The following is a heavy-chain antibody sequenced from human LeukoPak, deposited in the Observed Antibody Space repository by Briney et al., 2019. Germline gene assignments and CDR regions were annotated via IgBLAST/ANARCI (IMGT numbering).Heavy chain of an antibody. CDR3: ARLGAVAGGSPFDY. CDR1: GFTFSNHG. D-gene: IGHD6-19*01. J-gene: IGHJ4*02. CDR2: ISSSSSYI. Sequence: PGGSLRLSCAASGFTFSNHGMSWVRQAPGKGLEWVSSISSSSSYIYYADSVKGRFTISRDNAKNSLYLQMNSLRAEDTAVYYCARLGAVAGGSPFDYWGQGTLVTVSS. V-gene: IGHV3-21*01.